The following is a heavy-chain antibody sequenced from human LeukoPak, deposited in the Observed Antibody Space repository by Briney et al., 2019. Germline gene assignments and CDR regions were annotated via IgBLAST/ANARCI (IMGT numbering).Heavy chain of an antibody. V-gene: IGHV3-33*01. CDR2: IWYEGSNK. Sequence: GRSLRLSCAASGFTFSSYGMHWVPQAPGKGREWVAFIWYEGSNKYYADSVKGRFTISRDNSKNTLYLQMNSLRAEDTAVYYCARDRGTFKYFDYWGQGTLVTVPS. J-gene: IGHJ4*02. D-gene: IGHD3-10*01. CDR1: GFTFSSYG. CDR3: ARDRGTFKYFDY.